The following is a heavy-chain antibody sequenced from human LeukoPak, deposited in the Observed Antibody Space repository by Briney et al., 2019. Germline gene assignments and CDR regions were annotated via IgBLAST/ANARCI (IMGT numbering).Heavy chain of an antibody. V-gene: IGHV1-2*02. CDR1: GYTFTGYY. D-gene: IGHD1-26*01. CDR3: ARDGSSGSYFDAFDI. Sequence: ASVKVSCKASGYTFTGYYMHWVRQAPGQGLEWMGWINPNSGGTNYAQKFQGRVTMTRDTSISTAYMELSRLRSDDTAVYCCARDGSSGSYFDAFDIWGQGTMVTVSS. J-gene: IGHJ3*02. CDR2: INPNSGGT.